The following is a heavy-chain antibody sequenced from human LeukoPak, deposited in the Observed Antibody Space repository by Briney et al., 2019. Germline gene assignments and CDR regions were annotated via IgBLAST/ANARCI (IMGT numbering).Heavy chain of an antibody. CDR2: IRFDGSNK. Sequence: GGSLRLSCAAPGFTFSSYGMHWVRQAPGKGLEWVTFIRFDGSNKYYTDSVKGRFTISRDNSKNTLYLQMNSLRAEDTAVYYCAKAPALYCSSTTCSNWFDPWGQGTLVTVSS. J-gene: IGHJ5*02. V-gene: IGHV3-30*02. D-gene: IGHD2-2*01. CDR1: GFTFSSYG. CDR3: AKAPALYCSSTTCSNWFDP.